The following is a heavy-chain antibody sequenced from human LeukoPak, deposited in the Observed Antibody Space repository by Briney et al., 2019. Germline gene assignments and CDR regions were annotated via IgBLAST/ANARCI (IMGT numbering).Heavy chain of an antibody. D-gene: IGHD2-15*01. J-gene: IGHJ4*02. Sequence: GGSLRLSCAASGFTFSDYYMSWIRQAPGKGLEWVSYISSSGSTIYYADSVKGRFTISRDNAKNSLYLQMNSLRAEDTAVYYCARDPGQAVAANYYFDYWGQGTLVTVSS. CDR1: GFTFSDYY. V-gene: IGHV3-11*01. CDR2: ISSSGSTI. CDR3: ARDPGQAVAANYYFDY.